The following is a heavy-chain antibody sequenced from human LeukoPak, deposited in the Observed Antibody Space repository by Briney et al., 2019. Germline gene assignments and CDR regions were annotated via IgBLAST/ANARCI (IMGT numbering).Heavy chain of an antibody. J-gene: IGHJ4*02. CDR2: IYYSGST. CDR3: ARVAGTGSFDY. CDR1: GGSISSYY. V-gene: IGHV4-59*01. D-gene: IGHD3/OR15-3a*01. Sequence: SETLSLTCTVSGGSISSYYWSWIRQPPGKGLEWIGYIYYSGSTNYNPSLKSRVTISVDTSKNQFSLKLSSVTAADTAVYYCARVAGTGSFDYWGQGTLATVSS.